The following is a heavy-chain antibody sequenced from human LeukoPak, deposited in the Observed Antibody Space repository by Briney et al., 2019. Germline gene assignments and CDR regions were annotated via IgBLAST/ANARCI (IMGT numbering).Heavy chain of an antibody. Sequence: GGSLRLSCAASGFTFSSYGMHWVRQAPGKGLEWVAFIWYDGSNKYYADSVKGRFTVSRDNSKNTLYLQMNSLRAEDTAVYYCAKDLWYQPLMGYWGQGTLVTVSS. D-gene: IGHD2-2*01. CDR1: GFTFSSYG. CDR2: IWYDGSNK. J-gene: IGHJ4*02. V-gene: IGHV3-30*02. CDR3: AKDLWYQPLMGY.